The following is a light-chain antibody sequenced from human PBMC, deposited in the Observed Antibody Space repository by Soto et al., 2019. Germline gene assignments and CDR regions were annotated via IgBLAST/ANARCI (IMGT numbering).Light chain of an antibody. CDR2: DAS. Sequence: IGVSLSAVAVSLKKGERATLYCRASQSVSSYLAWYQQKPGQAPRLLIYDASNRATGIPARFSGSGSGTDFTLTISSLEPEDGVVYCSQQRSYLPLTFGGVTILDIK. J-gene: IGKJ4*01. V-gene: IGKV3-11*01. CDR1: QSVSSY. CDR3: QQRSYLPLT.